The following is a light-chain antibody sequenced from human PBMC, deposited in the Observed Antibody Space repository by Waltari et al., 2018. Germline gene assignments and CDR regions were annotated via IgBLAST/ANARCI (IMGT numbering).Light chain of an antibody. CDR3: QHRSDWPLT. J-gene: IGKJ4*01. CDR1: QSVSSY. V-gene: IGKV3-11*01. Sequence: EIVLTQSPATLSLSPGERATLSCRASQSVSSYLAWYQQKPGQAPRLLIYDASNRATGFPARFSGSGSGTDFTLTITSLEPEDFTVYYCQHRSDWPLTFGGGTKVEIK. CDR2: DAS.